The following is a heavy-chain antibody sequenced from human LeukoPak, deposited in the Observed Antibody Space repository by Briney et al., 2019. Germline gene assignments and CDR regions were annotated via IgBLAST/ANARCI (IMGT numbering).Heavy chain of an antibody. J-gene: IGHJ4*02. CDR3: VGSSGYYYDY. Sequence: SETLSLTCAVYGGSFSGYYWSWIRQPPGKGLEWIGEINHSGSTNYNPSLKSRVTISVDTSKNQFSLKLSSVTAADTAVYYCVGSSGYYYDYWGQGTQVTVSS. CDR2: INHSGST. D-gene: IGHD3-22*01. CDR1: GGSFSGYY. V-gene: IGHV4-34*01.